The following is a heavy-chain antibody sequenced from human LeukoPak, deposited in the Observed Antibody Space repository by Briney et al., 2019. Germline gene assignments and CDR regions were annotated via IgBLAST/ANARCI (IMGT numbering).Heavy chain of an antibody. D-gene: IGHD3-16*02. CDR1: GFTFSSYE. J-gene: IGHJ4*02. CDR3: ARAQYRYYFDY. CDR2: ISSSGSTI. Sequence: PGGSLRLSCAASGFTFSSYEMNWVRQAPGKGLEWVSYISSSGSTIYYADSVKGRFTISRDNAKNSLYLQMNSLRAEDTAVYYCARAQYRYYFDYWGQGTLVTVSS. V-gene: IGHV3-48*03.